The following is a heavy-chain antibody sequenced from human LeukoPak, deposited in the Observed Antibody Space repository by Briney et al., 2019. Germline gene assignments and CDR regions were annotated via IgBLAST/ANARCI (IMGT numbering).Heavy chain of an antibody. CDR3: ARTVGTQRFDY. Sequence: SETLSLTCTVSGGSISSSDYYWGWIRQPPGERLEWIGTIYYNGNTYYNPSLQSRVIISVDTSKNQFSLKLTSVTAPDTAVYYCARTVGTQRFDYWGQGILVTVSS. V-gene: IGHV4-39*01. CDR1: GGSISSSDYY. CDR2: IYYNGNT. J-gene: IGHJ4*02. D-gene: IGHD4-23*01.